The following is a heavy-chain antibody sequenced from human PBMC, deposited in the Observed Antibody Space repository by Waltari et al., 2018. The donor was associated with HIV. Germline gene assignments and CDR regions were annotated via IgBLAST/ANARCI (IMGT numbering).Heavy chain of an antibody. D-gene: IGHD1-26*01. CDR3: VRDRPHDRSSYSDGEKDY. CDR2: ISAYNGNT. CDR1: GYTFSNYG. Sequence: QVQLVQSGAEVKKPGASVMVSCKASGYTFSNYGLSWVRQAPGQGLEWMGWISAYNGNTNLARRLQGRASMTDTDTGTGYLELTGLRSDDTAVYYCVRDRPHDRSSYSDGEKDYWGQGSPVTVSS. V-gene: IGHV1-18*01. J-gene: IGHJ4*02.